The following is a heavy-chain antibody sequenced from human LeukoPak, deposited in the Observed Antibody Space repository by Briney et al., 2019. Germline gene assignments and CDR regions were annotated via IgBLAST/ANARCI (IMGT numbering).Heavy chain of an antibody. Sequence: PSETLSLTCAVYGGSFSGYYWNWIRQPPGKGLEWIGEINHSGSTNYNPSLKSRVTISVDTSKNQFSLKLSSVTAADTAVYYCARGYSYGLIFDYWGQGTLVTVSS. J-gene: IGHJ4*02. D-gene: IGHD5-18*01. CDR1: GGSFSGYY. CDR3: ARGYSYGLIFDY. V-gene: IGHV4-34*01. CDR2: INHSGST.